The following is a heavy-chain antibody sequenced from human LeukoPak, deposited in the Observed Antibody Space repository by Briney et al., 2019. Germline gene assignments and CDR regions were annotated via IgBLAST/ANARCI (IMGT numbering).Heavy chain of an antibody. CDR1: GFGLSSYT. CDR2: ISPTSIYT. CDR3: VRDFLGESGAGGY. D-gene: IGHD3-10*01. V-gene: IGHV3-21*01. Sequence: GGSLRLSCAASGFGLSSYTMNWVRQAPGKGLEWVSSISPTSIYTFYADSVRGRFTISRDNARNSLYLEMNSLRVADAGVFYCVRDFLGESGAGGYWGQGTLVTVSS. J-gene: IGHJ4*02.